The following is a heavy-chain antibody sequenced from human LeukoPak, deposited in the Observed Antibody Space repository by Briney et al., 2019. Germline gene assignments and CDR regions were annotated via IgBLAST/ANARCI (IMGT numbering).Heavy chain of an antibody. V-gene: IGHV4-61*05. J-gene: IGHJ5*02. CDR2: IYYSGST. Sequence: SETLSLTCTVSGGSIRSSSYYWSWIRQPPGKGLEWIGYIYYSGSTNYNPSLKSRVTISVDTSNNQFSLKLSSVTAADTAVYYCARGSGWYYHWGQGTLVTVSS. D-gene: IGHD6-19*01. CDR3: ARGSGWYYH. CDR1: GGSIRSSSYY.